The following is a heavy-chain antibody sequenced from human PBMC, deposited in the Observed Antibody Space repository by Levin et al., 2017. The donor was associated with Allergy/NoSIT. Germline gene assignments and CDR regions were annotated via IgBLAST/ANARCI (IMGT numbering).Heavy chain of an antibody. D-gene: IGHD7-27*01. CDR1: GFTFSSYS. Sequence: GGSLRLSCAASGFTFSSYSMNWVRQAPGKGLEWVSSISSSSSYIYYADSVKGRFTISRDNAKNSLYLQMNSLRAEDTAVYYCARDLALGYYYYYYGMDVWGQGTTVTVSS. V-gene: IGHV3-21*01. J-gene: IGHJ6*02. CDR3: ARDLALGYYYYYYGMDV. CDR2: ISSSSSYI.